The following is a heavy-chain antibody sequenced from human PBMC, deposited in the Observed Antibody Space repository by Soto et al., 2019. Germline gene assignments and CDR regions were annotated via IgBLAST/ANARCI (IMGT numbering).Heavy chain of an antibody. CDR2: FDPEDGET. J-gene: IGHJ6*02. D-gene: IGHD6-6*01. CDR1: GYTLTELS. CDR3: ATTRTRRDSSSLDYYGMDV. V-gene: IGHV1-24*01. Sequence: ASVKVSCKVSGYTLTELSMHWVRQAPGKGLEWMGGFDPEDGETIYAQKFQGRVTMTEDTSTDTAYMGLSSLRSEDTAVYYCATTRTRRDSSSLDYYGMDVWGQGTTVTVSS.